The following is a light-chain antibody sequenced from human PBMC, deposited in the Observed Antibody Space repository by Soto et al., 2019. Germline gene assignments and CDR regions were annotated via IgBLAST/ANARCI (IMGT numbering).Light chain of an antibody. Sequence: QLVLTQSSSASASLGSSVKLTCTLSSGHNNYIIAWYQQQPGKAPRYLMKIEGSGSFNKGSGVPDRFSGYRSGTDRYLTISNVQFDDEADYYCETWDSNAWVFGGGTKLTVL. CDR3: ETWDSNAWV. V-gene: IGLV4-60*02. J-gene: IGLJ3*02. CDR1: SGHNNYI. CDR2: IEGSGSF.